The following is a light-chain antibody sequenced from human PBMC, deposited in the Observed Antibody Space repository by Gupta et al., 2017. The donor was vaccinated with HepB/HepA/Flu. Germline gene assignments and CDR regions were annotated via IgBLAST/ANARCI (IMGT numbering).Light chain of an antibody. Sequence: EIMMTQSPATLSVSLGERATLSCRASQSVSSDLAWYQQKPGQAPRLLIYGASTRATDIPPRFSGSGSGTDFTLTISSLQSEDFAVYYCQQYNNWPPITFGQGTRLEIK. CDR1: QSVSSD. J-gene: IGKJ5*01. V-gene: IGKV3-15*01. CDR2: GAS. CDR3: QQYNNWPPIT.